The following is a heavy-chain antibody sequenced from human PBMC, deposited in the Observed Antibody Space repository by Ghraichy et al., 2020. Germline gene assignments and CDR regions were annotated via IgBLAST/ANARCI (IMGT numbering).Heavy chain of an antibody. D-gene: IGHD6-19*01. J-gene: IGHJ6*02. CDR2: INAGTGNT. Sequence: ASVKVSCKASGYTFTNYAIHWVRQAPGQRLEWMGWINAGTGNTRYSQKFQGRVTITRDTSATTAYMELSSLKSEDTAVYYCARDLGSDSAWFPINYYYFYGMDVWGQGTTVTVPS. CDR1: GYTFTNYA. V-gene: IGHV1-3*01. CDR3: ARDLGSDSAWFPINYYYFYGMDV.